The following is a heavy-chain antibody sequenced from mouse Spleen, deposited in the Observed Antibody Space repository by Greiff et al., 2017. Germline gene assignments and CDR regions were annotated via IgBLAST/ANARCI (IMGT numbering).Heavy chain of an antibody. J-gene: IGHJ1*01. V-gene: IGHV1-69*01. CDR3: ARIEPELGPVPHWYFDV. CDR1: GYTFTSYW. D-gene: IGHD4-1*01. CDR2: IDPSDSYT. Sequence: QVQLQQPGAELVMPGASVKLSCKASGYTFTSYWMHWVKQRPGQGLEWIGEIDPSDSYTNYNQKFKGKATLTVDKSSSTAYMQLSSLTSEDSAVYYCARIEPELGPVPHWYFDVWGAGTTVTVSS.